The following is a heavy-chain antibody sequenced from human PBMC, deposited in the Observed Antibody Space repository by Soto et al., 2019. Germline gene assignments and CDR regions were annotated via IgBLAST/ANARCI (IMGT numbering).Heavy chain of an antibody. Sequence: SVKVSCKASGGPFSSYTISWVRQAPGQRLEWMGRNIPILGIANYAQKFQGRGTITADKSTSTAYMELRSLRSEDTAVYFCARGGPWVRGVIPFWFDPWGQGTLVTVSS. CDR3: ARGGPWVRGVIPFWFDP. V-gene: IGHV1-69*02. J-gene: IGHJ5*02. CDR1: GGPFSSYT. CDR2: NIPILGIA. D-gene: IGHD3-10*01.